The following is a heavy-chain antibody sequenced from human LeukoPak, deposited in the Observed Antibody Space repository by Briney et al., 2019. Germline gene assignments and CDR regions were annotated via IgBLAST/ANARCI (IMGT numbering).Heavy chain of an antibody. J-gene: IGHJ6*02. D-gene: IGHD3-10*01. CDR3: ARDGVYGSGETPYYYYYGMDV. V-gene: IGHV3-66*01. Sequence: ETLSLTCTVSGGSISSYYWSWVRQAPGKGLEWVSVIYSGGSTYYADSVKGRFTISRDNSKNTLYLQMNSLRAEDTAVYYCARDGVYGSGETPYYYYYGMDVWGQGTTVTVSS. CDR2: IYSGGST. CDR1: GGSISSYY.